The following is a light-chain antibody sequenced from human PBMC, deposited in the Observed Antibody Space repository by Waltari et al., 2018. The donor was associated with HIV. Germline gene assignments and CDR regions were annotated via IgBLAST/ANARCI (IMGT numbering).Light chain of an antibody. CDR1: NIGSKT. CDR2: YDT. CDR3: QLWDTIPDRRV. V-gene: IGLV3-21*02. J-gene: IGLJ3*02. Sequence: SYVLTQPPAVSVAPRQTARITCGGYNIGSKTVHWYQQKPTQAPVLVVYYDTNRPAGSLERFSGSNSGNTATLAISGVEAGDEADYYCQLWDTIPDRRVFGGGTKLTVL.